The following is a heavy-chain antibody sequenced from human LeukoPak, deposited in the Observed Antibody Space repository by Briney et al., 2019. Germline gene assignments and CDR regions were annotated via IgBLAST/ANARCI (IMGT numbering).Heavy chain of an antibody. D-gene: IGHD5-18*01. CDR2: IYYSGST. CDR1: GGSISSYY. V-gene: IGHV4-59*08. CDR3: ASRGVGAMATDYFDY. Sequence: PSETLSLTCTVSGGSISSYYWSWIRQPPGKGLEWIGYIYYSGSTNYNPSLKSGVSISVDTSKNEFSLKLSSVTAADTAVYYCASRGVGAMATDYFDYWGQGTLVTVSS. J-gene: IGHJ4*02.